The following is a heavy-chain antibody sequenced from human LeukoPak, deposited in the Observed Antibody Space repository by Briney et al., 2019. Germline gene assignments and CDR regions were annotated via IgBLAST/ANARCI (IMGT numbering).Heavy chain of an antibody. CDR2: IYPGDSET. V-gene: IGHV5-51*01. CDR3: ARRRDLYSGSYYPFDY. Sequence: GESLKISCKGSGYTFTSYWIAWVRQMPGKGLEWMGIIYPGDSETRYSPSFQGQVTISADKSISTAYLQWSSLKASDTAMYYCARRRDLYSGSYYPFDYWGQGTLVTVSS. D-gene: IGHD1-26*01. CDR1: GYTFTSYW. J-gene: IGHJ4*02.